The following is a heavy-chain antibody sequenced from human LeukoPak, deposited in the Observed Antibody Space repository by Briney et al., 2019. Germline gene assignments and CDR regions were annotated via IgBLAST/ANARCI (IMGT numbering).Heavy chain of an antibody. CDR2: IIPIFGTA. CDR1: GGTFSSYA. D-gene: IGHD3-22*01. Sequence: SVKVSCKASGGTFSSYAISWVRQAPGQGLEWMGGIIPIFGTANYAQKFQGRVTITADESTSTAHMELSSLRSEDTAVYYCARTGSSGFNDAFDIWGQGTMVTVSS. CDR3: ARTGSSGFNDAFDI. V-gene: IGHV1-69*01. J-gene: IGHJ3*02.